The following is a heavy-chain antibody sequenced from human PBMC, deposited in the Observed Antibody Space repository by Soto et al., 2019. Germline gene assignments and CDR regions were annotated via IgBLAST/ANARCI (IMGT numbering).Heavy chain of an antibody. Sequence: GGSLRLSCAASGFTFSSYCMHWVRQAPGKGLEWVAVISYDGSNKYYADSVKGRFTISRDNSKNTLYLQMNSLRAEDTAVYYCAKDREAATDYYYYGMDVWGQGTTVTVSS. D-gene: IGHD2-15*01. J-gene: IGHJ6*02. CDR3: AKDREAATDYYYYGMDV. CDR2: ISYDGSNK. CDR1: GFTFSSYC. V-gene: IGHV3-30*18.